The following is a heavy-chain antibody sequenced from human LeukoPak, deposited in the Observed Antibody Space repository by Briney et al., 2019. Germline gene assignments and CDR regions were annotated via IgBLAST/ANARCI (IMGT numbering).Heavy chain of an antibody. Sequence: ASVKVSCKASGYTFTSYGISWVRQAPGQGLEWMGWISAYNGNTNYAQKLQGRVTMTTDTSTSTAYMELRSLRSDDTAVYYCARDTVAGTAGYYMDVWGKGTTVTISS. V-gene: IGHV1-18*01. CDR1: GYTFTSYG. CDR2: ISAYNGNT. CDR3: ARDTVAGTAGYYMDV. D-gene: IGHD6-19*01. J-gene: IGHJ6*03.